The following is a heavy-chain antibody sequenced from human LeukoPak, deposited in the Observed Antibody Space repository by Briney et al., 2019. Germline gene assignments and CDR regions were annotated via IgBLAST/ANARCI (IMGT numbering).Heavy chain of an antibody. CDR2: INQDEGEI. Sequence: GGPLRLSCAASGFSFSTFWMGWVRQAPGKGLDWVDNINQDEGEIYYADSVRSQFTISRDNAKNSLFLQMNSLRVEDTALYYGARLAVVGATVGFDFWGQGTLVTVSS. V-gene: IGHV3-7*01. CDR3: ARLAVVGATVGFDF. CDR1: GFSFSTFW. D-gene: IGHD1-26*01. J-gene: IGHJ4*02.